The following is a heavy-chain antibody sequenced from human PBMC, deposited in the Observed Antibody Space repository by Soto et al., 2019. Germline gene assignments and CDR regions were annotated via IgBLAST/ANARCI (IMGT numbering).Heavy chain of an antibody. CDR3: ARDSPPYYYYGMDV. Sequence: QVQLQESGPRLVRPSETLSLTCTVSGGSVSSGSYYWSWIRKPPGKGLEWIGYINYSGSTNYNPSLKSRVAISLDTSKKHFSLRLKSVTAADTAVYYCARDSPPYYYYGMDVWGQGTTVTVSS. J-gene: IGHJ6*02. CDR2: INYSGST. V-gene: IGHV4-61*03. CDR1: GGSVSSGSYY.